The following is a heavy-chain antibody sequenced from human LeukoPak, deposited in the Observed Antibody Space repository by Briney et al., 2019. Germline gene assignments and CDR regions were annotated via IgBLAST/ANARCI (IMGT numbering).Heavy chain of an antibody. CDR1: GGSISSYY. CDR3: ARVGPGYSSGWWVDY. J-gene: IGHJ4*02. D-gene: IGHD6-19*01. V-gene: IGHV4-59*01. CDR2: IYYSGST. Sequence: SETLSLTCTVSGGSISSYYWSWVRQPPGKGLKWIGYIYYSGSTNYNPSLKSRVTISVDTSKNQFSLKLSSVTAADTAVYYCARVGPGYSSGWWVDYWGQGTLVTVSS.